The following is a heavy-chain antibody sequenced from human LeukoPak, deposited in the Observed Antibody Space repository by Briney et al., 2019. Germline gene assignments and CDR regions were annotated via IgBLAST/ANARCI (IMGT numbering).Heavy chain of an antibody. D-gene: IGHD3-3*01. CDR3: ARGRYYDFWSGPHPDAFDI. CDR2: IIPIFGTA. Sequence: SVKVSCKASGYTFTSYGISWVRQAPGQGLEWMGGIIPIFGTANYAQKFQGRVTITADESTSTAYMELSSLRSEDTAVYYCARGRYYDFWSGPHPDAFDIWGQGTMVTVSS. CDR1: GYTFTSYG. J-gene: IGHJ3*02. V-gene: IGHV1-69*13.